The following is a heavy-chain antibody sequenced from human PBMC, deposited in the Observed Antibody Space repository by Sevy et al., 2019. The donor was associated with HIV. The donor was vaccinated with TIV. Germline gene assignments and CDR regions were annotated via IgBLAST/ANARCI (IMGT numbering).Heavy chain of an antibody. CDR1: GFTFSSYN. V-gene: IGHV3-21*01. D-gene: IGHD3-10*01. Sequence: GGTLRLSCAASGFTFSSYNMNWVRQAPGKGLEWVSSITVTGTYIYYADSLKGRFTISRENAKNSLFLQMNSLRAEDTAVYYCARDRSGQWVFDYWGQGTLVTVSS. CDR3: ARDRSGQWVFDY. J-gene: IGHJ4*02. CDR2: ITVTGTYI.